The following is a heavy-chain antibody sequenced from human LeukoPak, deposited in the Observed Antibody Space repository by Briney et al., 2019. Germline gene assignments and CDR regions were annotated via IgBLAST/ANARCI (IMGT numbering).Heavy chain of an antibody. CDR3: ARDHQFDP. CDR2: INPNSGGT. J-gene: IGHJ5*02. Sequence: GASVKVSCKVSGYTLTELSMHWVRQAPGKGLEWMGWINPNSGGTNYAQKFQGRVTMTRDTSISTAYMELSRLRSDDTAVYYCARDHQFDPWGQGTLVTVSS. CDR1: GYTLTELS. V-gene: IGHV1-2*02.